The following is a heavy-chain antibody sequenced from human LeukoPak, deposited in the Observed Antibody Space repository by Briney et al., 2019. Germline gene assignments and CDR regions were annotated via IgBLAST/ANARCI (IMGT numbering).Heavy chain of an antibody. D-gene: IGHD3-9*01. CDR1: GFTFRTYT. CDR2: INSHSDKM. V-gene: IGHV3-21*01. CDR3: ARKGLTGDFFTGFPDY. Sequence: TGGSLRLSCAASGFTFRTYTMSWFRQAPGKGLEWVSSINSHSDKMAYADSVRGRFTVSRDNAKTSLYLQMNSLRDEDTAIYYCARKGLTGDFFTGFPDYWGQGTLVTVSS. J-gene: IGHJ4*02.